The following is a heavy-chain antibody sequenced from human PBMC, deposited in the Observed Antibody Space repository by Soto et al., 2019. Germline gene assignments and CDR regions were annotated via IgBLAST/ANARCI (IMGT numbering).Heavy chain of an antibody. CDR2: IYYSGST. J-gene: IGHJ6*02. V-gene: IGHV4-30-4*01. Sequence: PSETLSLTCSVSGGSLSSGDYYWSWIRQPPGKGLEWIGYIYYSGSTYYNPSLKSRVTISVDTSKNQFSLKLSSVTAADTAVYYCARVPSGYYTWDDYYYYGMDVWGQWTTVTVSS. D-gene: IGHD3-3*01. CDR1: GGSLSSGDYY. CDR3: ARVPSGYYTWDDYYYYGMDV.